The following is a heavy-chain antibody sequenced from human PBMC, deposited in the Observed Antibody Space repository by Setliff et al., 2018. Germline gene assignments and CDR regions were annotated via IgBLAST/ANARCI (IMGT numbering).Heavy chain of an antibody. Sequence: GASVKVSCKASGGTFSNYCISWVRQAPGQGLEWMGGIMPKFGTPNRSQKFQGRVTITADESTSTAYMELSGLTSEDTAVYYCASHFLTVMKYYYYMDVWGKGNAVTVSS. J-gene: IGHJ6*03. CDR2: IMPKFGTP. CDR3: ASHFLTVMKYYYYMDV. CDR1: GGTFSNYC. V-gene: IGHV1-69*13. D-gene: IGHD5-18*01.